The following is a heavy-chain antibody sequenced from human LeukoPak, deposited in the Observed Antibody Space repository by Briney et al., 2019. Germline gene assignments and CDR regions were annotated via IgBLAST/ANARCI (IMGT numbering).Heavy chain of an antibody. CDR1: RVTFSNYW. J-gene: IGHJ3*02. V-gene: IGHV3-74*01. Sequence: GGSLRLSCAASRVTFSNYWMHWVRQAPGKGLVWVSRINSVGSSTSYADSVRCRFTISRDNARNTLYLQMNSLRAEDTAVYYCASHGDYDAFDIWGQGTMVTVSS. D-gene: IGHD4-17*01. CDR2: INSVGSST. CDR3: ASHGDYDAFDI.